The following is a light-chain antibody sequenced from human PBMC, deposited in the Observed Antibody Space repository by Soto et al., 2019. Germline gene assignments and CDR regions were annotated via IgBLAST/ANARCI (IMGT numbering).Light chain of an antibody. J-gene: IGLJ3*02. CDR1: RSDVGVFNF. V-gene: IGLV2-14*01. Sequence: QSALTQSASVSGSPGQSITISCAGTRSDVGVFNFVSWYQQHPGKAPKFIIYEVTNRPSGVSNRFSGSKSGNTASLTISGLQAEDEADYFCSLYTSSSTLVFGGGTKLTVL. CDR3: SLYTSSSTLV. CDR2: EVT.